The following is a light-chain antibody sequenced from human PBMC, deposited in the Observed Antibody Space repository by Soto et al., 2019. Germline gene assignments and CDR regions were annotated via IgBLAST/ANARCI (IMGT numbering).Light chain of an antibody. V-gene: IGLV2-14*01. CDR1: SNDVGGYNY. J-gene: IGLJ2*01. Sequence: QSALTQPASVSGSPGQSMTISCTGTSNDVGGYNYVSWYQQHPGKAPKLMIYDVSNRPSGVSNRFSGSKSGNTASLTISGLQAEDEADYYCSSYTSSSTLGVFGGGTKVTVL. CDR3: SSYTSSSTLGV. CDR2: DVS.